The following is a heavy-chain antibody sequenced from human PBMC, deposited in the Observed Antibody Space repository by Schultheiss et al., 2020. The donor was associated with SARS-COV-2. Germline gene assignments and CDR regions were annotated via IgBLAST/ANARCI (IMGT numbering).Heavy chain of an antibody. CDR1: GGSISSGGYY. Sequence: SETLSLTCTVSGGSISSGGYYWSWIRQHPGKGLEWIGSIYYSGSTNYNPSLKSRVTISVDKSKNQFSLKLSSVTAADTAVYYCARLAARRGWFDPWGQGTLVTVSS. CDR2: IYYSGST. CDR3: ARLAARRGWFDP. D-gene: IGHD6-6*01. V-gene: IGHV4-31*03. J-gene: IGHJ5*02.